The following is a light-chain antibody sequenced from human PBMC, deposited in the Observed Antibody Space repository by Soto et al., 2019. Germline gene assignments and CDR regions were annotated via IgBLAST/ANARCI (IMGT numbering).Light chain of an antibody. V-gene: IGKV3-11*01. CDR3: QQRSNSLT. J-gene: IGKJ3*01. Sequence: EIVLTQSPATLSLSPGERATLSCRASQSVSSNLAWYQQKPGQAPRLLIFDASSRATGIPARFSGSGSGTDFTLTISRREPDDFPVYYCQQRSNSLTFGPGTKVGIK. CDR2: DAS. CDR1: QSVSSN.